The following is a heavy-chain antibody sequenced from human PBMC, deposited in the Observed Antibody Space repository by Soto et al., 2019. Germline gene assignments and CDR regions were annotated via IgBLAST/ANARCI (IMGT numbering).Heavy chain of an antibody. CDR1: GGSISNYY. D-gene: IGHD2-2*03. Sequence: SETLSLTCTVSGGSISNYYWNWIRQSPGKGLEWIGYIYSSGSTHYNPSLQNRVTMSVDTSKNHFSLKLISVTTADTAVYFCAREGNLGRWIQPLDSWGQGTLVTVSS. CDR2: IYSSGST. J-gene: IGHJ4*02. CDR3: AREGNLGRWIQPLDS. V-gene: IGHV4-59*01.